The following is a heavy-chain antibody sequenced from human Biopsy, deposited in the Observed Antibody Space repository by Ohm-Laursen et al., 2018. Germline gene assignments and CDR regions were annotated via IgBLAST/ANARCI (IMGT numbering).Heavy chain of an antibody. Sequence: SETLSLTCTVSGGSISGSSWSWIRQAPGKGLEWIGYISYSRDTNYNPSLKSRITISVDTSKNQFSLKLTSVTAADTAVYYCALETTYCSGNRCYPDGMDVWGQGTTVTVSS. V-gene: IGHV4-59*08. D-gene: IGHD2-15*01. CDR1: GGSISGSS. CDR3: ALETTYCSGNRCYPDGMDV. CDR2: ISYSRDT. J-gene: IGHJ6*02.